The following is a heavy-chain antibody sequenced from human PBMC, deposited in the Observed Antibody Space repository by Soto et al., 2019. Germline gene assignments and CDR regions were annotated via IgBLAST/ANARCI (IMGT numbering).Heavy chain of an antibody. CDR2: IVVGSGNT. Sequence: ASVKVSCKASGFTFTSSAMQWVRHARGQRLEWIGWIVVGSGNTNYAQKFQERVTITRDMSTSTAYMELSSLRSEDTAVYYCAADHGXSSGWYPFDYWGQGTLVTVSS. J-gene: IGHJ4*02. D-gene: IGHD6-19*01. CDR1: GFTFTSSA. CDR3: AADHGXSSGWYPFDY. V-gene: IGHV1-58*02.